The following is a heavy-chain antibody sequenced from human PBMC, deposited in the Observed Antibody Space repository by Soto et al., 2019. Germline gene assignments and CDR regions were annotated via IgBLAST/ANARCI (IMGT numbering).Heavy chain of an antibody. D-gene: IGHD1-26*01. V-gene: IGHV5-51*01. CDR1: GYNFSNYW. J-gene: IGHJ4*02. CDR2: MYPGDSDT. Sequence: GESLKISCKASGYNFSNYWIAWVRQMPGKGLELMGIMYPGDSDTRYSPSFQGQVTISADKSTSTAYLQWSSLKASDTAIYYCARREYFDYWGQGTQVTVSS. CDR3: ARREYFDY.